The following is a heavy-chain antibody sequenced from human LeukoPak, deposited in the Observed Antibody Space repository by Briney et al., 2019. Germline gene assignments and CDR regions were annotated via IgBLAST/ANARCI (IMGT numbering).Heavy chain of an antibody. D-gene: IGHD3-22*01. CDR2: ISGSGDST. Sequence: GGSLRLSCAASGFTFSSYAMSWVRQAPGKGLELVSAISGSGDSTYYADSVKGRFTISRDNSKNTLYLQMNSLRAEDTAVYYCAKVQYYYDSSGSLGYYFDYWGQGTLVTVSS. J-gene: IGHJ4*02. CDR3: AKVQYYYDSSGSLGYYFDY. CDR1: GFTFSSYA. V-gene: IGHV3-23*01.